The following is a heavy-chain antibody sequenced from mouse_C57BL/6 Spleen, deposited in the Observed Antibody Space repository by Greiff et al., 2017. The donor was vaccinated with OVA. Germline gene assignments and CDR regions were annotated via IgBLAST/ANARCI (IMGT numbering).Heavy chain of an antibody. Sequence: VHLVESGPGLVAPSQCLSISCTVSGFSFTSYAISWVRQPPGKGLEWLGVIWTGGGTNYNSALKSRLSISNDDSKSQVFLKMNSLQTYDTARYYCARKEGYAMDYWGQGTSVTVSS. CDR2: IWTGGGT. J-gene: IGHJ4*01. CDR3: ARKEGYAMDY. V-gene: IGHV2-9-1*01. CDR1: GFSFTSYA.